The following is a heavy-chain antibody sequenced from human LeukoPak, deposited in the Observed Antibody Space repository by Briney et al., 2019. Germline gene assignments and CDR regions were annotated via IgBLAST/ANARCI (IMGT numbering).Heavy chain of an antibody. CDR3: ARTNQISERVFDI. CDR2: ILSSGST. CDR1: SGSINNYY. D-gene: IGHD1-14*01. V-gene: IGHV4-59*01. J-gene: IGHJ3*02. Sequence: SETLSLTCTVSSGSINNYYWSWIRQTPGKGLEWIGYILSSGSTNYNPSVKSRVTISVDASKNQFSLKLTSVTAADTAVYYCARTNQISERVFDIGGQGKMVIV.